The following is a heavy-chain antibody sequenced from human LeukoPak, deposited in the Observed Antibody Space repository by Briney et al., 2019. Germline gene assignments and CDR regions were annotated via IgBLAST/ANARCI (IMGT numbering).Heavy chain of an antibody. CDR2: IYYSGST. CDR3: ARQFGDVYYYYYYMDV. Sequence: SETLSLTCTVSGGSISSSSYYWGWIRQPPGKGLEWIGSIYYSGSTYYNPSLKSRVTISVDTSKNQFSLKLSSVTAADTAVYYCARQFGDVYYYYYYMDVWGKGTTVTVSS. CDR1: GGSISSSSYY. J-gene: IGHJ6*03. V-gene: IGHV4-39*07. D-gene: IGHD3-10*01.